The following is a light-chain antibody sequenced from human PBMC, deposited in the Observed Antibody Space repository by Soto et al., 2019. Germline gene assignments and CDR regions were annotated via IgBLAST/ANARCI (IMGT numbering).Light chain of an antibody. CDR3: QKCKVAPFT. CDR1: QDIGNF. CDR2: AAS. V-gene: IGKV1-27*01. J-gene: IGKJ4*01. Sequence: DIQITQSPSSLTSFVGDRVAITCRSSQDIGNFLAWYQQKPGKVPKLLIYAASTLQSGVPSRFSGSGSGTDFTLTISSLQPEDVAIYYCQKCKVAPFTFGGGTKVDIK.